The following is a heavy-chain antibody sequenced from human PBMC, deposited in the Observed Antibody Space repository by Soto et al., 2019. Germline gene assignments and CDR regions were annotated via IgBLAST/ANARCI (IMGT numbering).Heavy chain of an antibody. Sequence: GGSLRLSCAASGFTFSSYAMSWVRQAPGKGLEWVSAISGSGGSTYYADSVKGRFTISRDNSKNTLYLQMNSLRAEDTAVYYCAKVCPGNFKPRGLWMTTVTTFYFYAMDVWGQGTTVTVSS. CDR1: GFTFSSYA. J-gene: IGHJ6*02. CDR3: AKVCPGNFKPRGLWMTTVTTFYFYAMDV. CDR2: ISGSGGST. D-gene: IGHD4-17*01. V-gene: IGHV3-23*01.